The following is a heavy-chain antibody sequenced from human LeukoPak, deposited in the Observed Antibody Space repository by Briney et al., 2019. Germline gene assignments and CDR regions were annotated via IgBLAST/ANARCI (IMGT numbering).Heavy chain of an antibody. Sequence: GGSLRLSCAASGFTFSSYSMNWVRQAPGKGLEWVSSISSSSSYIYYADSVKGRFTISRDNAKNSLYLQMNSLSAEDTAVYYCARVRGSTWLQSHIFDYWGQGTLVTVSS. CDR3: ARVRGSTWLQSHIFDY. V-gene: IGHV3-21*01. CDR1: GFTFSSYS. CDR2: ISSSSSYI. J-gene: IGHJ4*02. D-gene: IGHD5-24*01.